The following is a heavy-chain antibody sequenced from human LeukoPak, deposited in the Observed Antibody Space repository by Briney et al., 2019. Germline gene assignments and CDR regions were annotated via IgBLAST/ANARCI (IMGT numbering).Heavy chain of an antibody. CDR1: GYTFTSYD. CDR2: MNPNSGNT. CDR3: AVMGATTTRIDY. J-gene: IGHJ4*02. D-gene: IGHD1-26*01. V-gene: IGHV1-8*01. Sequence: ASVKVSCKASGYTFTSYDINWVRQATGQGLEWMGWMNPNSGNTGYAQKFQGRVTMTRNTSISTAYMELSGLRSEDTAVYYCAVMGATTTRIDYWGQGTLVTVSS.